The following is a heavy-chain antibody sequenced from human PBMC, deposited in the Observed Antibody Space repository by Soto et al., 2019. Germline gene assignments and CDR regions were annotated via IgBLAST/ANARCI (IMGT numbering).Heavy chain of an antibody. CDR3: ARDGYSSGWIYFDY. CDR1: GGTFSSYA. V-gene: IGHV1-69*13. CDR2: IIPIFGTA. J-gene: IGHJ4*02. D-gene: IGHD6-19*01. Sequence: EASVKVSCKASGGTFSSYAISWVRQAPGQGLEWMGGIIPIFGTANYAQKFQGRVTITADESTSTAYMELSSLRSEDTAVYYCARDGYSSGWIYFDYWGQGTLVTVSS.